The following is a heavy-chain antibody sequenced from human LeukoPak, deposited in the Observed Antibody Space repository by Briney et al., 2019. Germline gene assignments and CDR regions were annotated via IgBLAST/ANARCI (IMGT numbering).Heavy chain of an antibody. J-gene: IGHJ6*03. D-gene: IGHD6-19*01. Sequence: PSETLSLTCTVSGGSISSSSYYWGWIRQPPGKGLEWIGSIYYSGSTYYNPSLKSRVTISVDTSKNQFSLKLSSVTAADTAVYYCARALYSSGWYYYYYYYMDVWGKGTTVTVSS. V-gene: IGHV4-39*07. CDR3: ARALYSSGWYYYYYYYMDV. CDR1: GGSISSSSYY. CDR2: IYYSGST.